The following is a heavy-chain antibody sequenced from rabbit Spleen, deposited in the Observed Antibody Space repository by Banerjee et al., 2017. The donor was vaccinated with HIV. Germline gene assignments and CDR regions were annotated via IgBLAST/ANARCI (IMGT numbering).Heavy chain of an antibody. CDR3: ARDDAVGPGYDDDNL. V-gene: IGHV1S45*01. J-gene: IGHJ4*01. CDR1: GFSFSISYY. D-gene: IGHD3-1*01. Sequence: QEQLVESGGDLVQPEGSLTLTCKASGFSFSISYYMCWVRQAPGKGLEWIACIDTYSGNTYYASWAKGRFTISKTSSTAVTLQMTSLTAADTATYFCARDDAVGPGYDDDNLWGPGTLVTVS. CDR2: IDTYSGNT.